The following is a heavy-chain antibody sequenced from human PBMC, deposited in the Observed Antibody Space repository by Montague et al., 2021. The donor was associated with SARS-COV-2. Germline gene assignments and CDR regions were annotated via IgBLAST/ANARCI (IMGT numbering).Heavy chain of an antibody. J-gene: IGHJ3*02. D-gene: IGHD2-2*01. CDR1: GGSFSNYY. CDR2: VNQSGTT. CDR3: ARGRRPVVVPGAGPAGRAFDI. V-gene: IGHV4-34*01. Sequence: SETLSLTCAISGGSFSNYYWCWIRQPPGKGLEWSGEVNQSGTTIYNPSVNSGGTITEDTSKNQFYLSSNSVTAADTAVSYCARGRRPVVVPGAGPAGRAFDIWGQGTMVTSSP.